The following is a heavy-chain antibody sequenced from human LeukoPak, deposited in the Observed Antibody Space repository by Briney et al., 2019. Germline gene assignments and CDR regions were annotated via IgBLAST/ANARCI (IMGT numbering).Heavy chain of an antibody. CDR2: IRSEGGGT. CDR1: GFTLNSYA. V-gene: IGHV3-64*04. Sequence: GGSLRLSCSASGFTLNSYAMHWVRQAPGTGLQYVSAIRSEGGGTYYADSVKGRFSISRDNSKNTLYLQMNSLRAEDTAVYYCARDRKSTVTYPWGQGTLVTVSS. CDR3: ARDRKSTVTYP. D-gene: IGHD4-17*01. J-gene: IGHJ5*02.